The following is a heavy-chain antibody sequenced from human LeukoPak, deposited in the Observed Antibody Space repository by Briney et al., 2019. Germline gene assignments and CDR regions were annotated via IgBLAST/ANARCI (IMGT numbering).Heavy chain of an antibody. V-gene: IGHV1-2*02. CDR2: INPNSGGT. D-gene: IGHD3-16*01. CDR1: GYTFTGYY. CDR3: ARSPVDYDYVWGSLWY. Sequence: ASVKVSCKASGYTFTGYYMHWVRQAPGQGLEWMGWINPNSGGTNYAQKFQGRVTMTRDTSISTAYMELSRLRSDDTAVYHCARSPVDYDYVWGSLWYWGQGTLVTVSS. J-gene: IGHJ4*02.